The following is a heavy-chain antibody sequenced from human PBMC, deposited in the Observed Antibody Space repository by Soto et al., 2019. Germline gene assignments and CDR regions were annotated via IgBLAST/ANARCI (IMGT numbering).Heavy chain of an antibody. V-gene: IGHV3-21*01. CDR2: ISSSSSYI. Sequence: LRLSCAASGFTFSSYSMNWVRQAPGKGLEWVSSISSSSSYIYYADSVKGRFTISRDNAKNSLYLQMNSLRAEDTAVYYCARDSTYYDFWSGAPDYGMDVWGQGTTVTVSS. D-gene: IGHD3-3*01. CDR3: ARDSTYYDFWSGAPDYGMDV. J-gene: IGHJ6*02. CDR1: GFTFSSYS.